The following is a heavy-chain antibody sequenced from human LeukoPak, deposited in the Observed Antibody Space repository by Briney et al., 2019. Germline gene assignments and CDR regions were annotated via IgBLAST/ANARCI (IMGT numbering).Heavy chain of an antibody. CDR2: IYTSGST. V-gene: IGHV4-4*07. D-gene: IGHD3-9*01. Sequence: SETLSLTCTVSGGSISSYYWSWIRQPAGKGLEWIGRIYTSGSTNYNPSLKSRVTMSVDTSKNQFSLKLSSVTAADTAVYYCARDDYYDILTGYYYGFDYWGQGTLVTVSS. CDR1: GGSISSYY. J-gene: IGHJ4*02. CDR3: ARDDYYDILTGYYYGFDY.